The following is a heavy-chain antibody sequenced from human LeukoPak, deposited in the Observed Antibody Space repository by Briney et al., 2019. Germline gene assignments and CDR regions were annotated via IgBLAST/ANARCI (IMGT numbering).Heavy chain of an antibody. CDR1: GGTFSSYA. CDR3: ARELSDIVVVVAANGWFDP. D-gene: IGHD2-15*01. J-gene: IGHJ5*02. CDR2: IIPIFGTA. Sequence: SVEVSCKASGGTFSSYAISWVRQAPGQGLEWMGRIIPIFGTANYAQKFQGRVTITTDESTSTAYMELSSLRSEDTAVYYCARELSDIVVVVAANGWFDPWGQGTLVTVSS. V-gene: IGHV1-69*05.